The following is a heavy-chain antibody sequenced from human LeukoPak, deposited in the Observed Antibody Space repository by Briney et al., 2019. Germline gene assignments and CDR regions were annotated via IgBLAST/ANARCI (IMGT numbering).Heavy chain of an antibody. CDR3: AKDRDDGFDI. V-gene: IGHV3-30*18. J-gene: IGHJ3*02. Sequence: GGSLRLSCAASGFTLSTYGMHWVRQAPGKGLEWVAVMSSHGSNKYYADSVKGRFTISRDNSKNTLYLQMNSLRTEDTAVYYCAKDRDDGFDIWGQGTMVSVPS. CDR1: GFTLSTYG. CDR2: MSSHGSNK.